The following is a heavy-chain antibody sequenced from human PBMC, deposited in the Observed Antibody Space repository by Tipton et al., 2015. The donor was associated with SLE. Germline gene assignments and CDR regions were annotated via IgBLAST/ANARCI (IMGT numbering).Heavy chain of an antibody. CDR2: ISSSSSYI. Sequence: SLRLSCAASGFTLSSYNMNWVRQAPGKGLEWVSSISSSSSYIYYADSMKGRFTISRDNAKNSLYLQMNSLRAEDTAVYYCARDFVYYDFPWRSSGMDVWGQGTTVTVSS. J-gene: IGHJ6*02. CDR1: GFTLSSYN. V-gene: IGHV3-21*01. D-gene: IGHD3-3*01. CDR3: ARDFVYYDFPWRSSGMDV.